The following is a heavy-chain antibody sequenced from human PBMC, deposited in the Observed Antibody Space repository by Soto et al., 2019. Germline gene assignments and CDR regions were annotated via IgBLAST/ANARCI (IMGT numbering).Heavy chain of an antibody. D-gene: IGHD1-1*01. CDR3: DETAGSEIDS. V-gene: IGHV4-59*01. CDR2: IYYSGST. Sequence: SETVSLTCVVSGGSLSSYYWCWIRQPPGKGLEWIGYIYYSGSTNYNPSLKSRVTISVDTSKNQFSLKLSSVTAADTAVYYFDETAGSEIDSWGLGAVVPVSS. CDR1: GGSLSSYY. J-gene: IGHJ5*01.